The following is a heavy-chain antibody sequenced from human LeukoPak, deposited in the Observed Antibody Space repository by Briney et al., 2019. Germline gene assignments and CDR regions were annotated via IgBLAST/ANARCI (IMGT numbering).Heavy chain of an antibody. D-gene: IGHD3-22*01. Sequence: PGGSLRLSCAASGFTFSSYAMSWVRQAPGKGLEWVSAISGSGGSTYYADSVKGRFTISRDNSKNTLYLQMNSLRAEDTAVYYCAKAEDYYDSSGYYYWGQGALVTVSS. CDR1: GFTFSSYA. CDR3: AKAEDYYDSSGYYY. J-gene: IGHJ4*02. V-gene: IGHV3-23*01. CDR2: ISGSGGST.